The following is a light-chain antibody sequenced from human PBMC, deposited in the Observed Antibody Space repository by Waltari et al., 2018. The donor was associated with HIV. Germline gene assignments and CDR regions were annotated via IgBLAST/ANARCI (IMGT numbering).Light chain of an antibody. CDR3: QQASSFPHT. V-gene: IGKV1-12*01. CDR2: SAS. Sequence: IQMTQSPSYVSASIGDTGPLSCRTNESIGDLLAWYQQRPGEAPRLLIFSASRRESGVPSKFFAFGADTDFTLTITGLESEDFATYYCQQASSFPHTFGGGTKV. J-gene: IGKJ4*01. CDR1: ESIGDL.